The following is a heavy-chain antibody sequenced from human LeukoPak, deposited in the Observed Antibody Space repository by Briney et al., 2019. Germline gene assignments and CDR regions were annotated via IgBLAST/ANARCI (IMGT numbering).Heavy chain of an antibody. Sequence: ETLSLTCAVYGGSFSGYYWSWIRQPPGKGLEWVSGISGSGGSTYYADSVKGRFTVSRDNSKSTLYLQVNSLTADDTAVYYCARETSSVHSNAGPPFDYWGQGTLVTVSS. CDR2: ISGSGGST. CDR3: ARETSSVHSNAGPPFDY. CDR1: GGSFSGYY. V-gene: IGHV3-23*01. J-gene: IGHJ4*02. D-gene: IGHD2-15*01.